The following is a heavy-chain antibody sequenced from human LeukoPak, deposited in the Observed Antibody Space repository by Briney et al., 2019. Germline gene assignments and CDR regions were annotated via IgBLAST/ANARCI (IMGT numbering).Heavy chain of an antibody. J-gene: IGHJ4*02. V-gene: IGHV1-69*05. D-gene: IGHD3-9*01. Sequence: EASVKVSCKASGGTFSSYAISWVRQAPGQGLEWMGRIIPIFGTANYAQKFQGRVTITTDEYTSTAYMELSSLRSEDTAVYYCAREEDYDILTGIPRNDYWGQGTLVTVSS. CDR3: AREEDYDILTGIPRNDY. CDR1: GGTFSSYA. CDR2: IIPIFGTA.